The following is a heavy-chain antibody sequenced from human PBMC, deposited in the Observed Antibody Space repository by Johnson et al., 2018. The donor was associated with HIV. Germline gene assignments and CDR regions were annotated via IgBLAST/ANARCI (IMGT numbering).Heavy chain of an antibody. V-gene: IGHV3-30*02. Sequence: VQVVESGGGVVKPGGSLRLSCAASGFTFSTYAMHWVRQAPGKGLEWVAFIHYDGSNTNYAVSVKGRFTISRDNSKNTLFLQMNSLRGEDTAVYYCAKDKSVMAPDAFDIWGQGTMVTVSS. CDR2: IHYDGSNT. CDR3: AKDKSVMAPDAFDI. D-gene: IGHD3-16*01. CDR1: GFTFSTYA. J-gene: IGHJ3*02.